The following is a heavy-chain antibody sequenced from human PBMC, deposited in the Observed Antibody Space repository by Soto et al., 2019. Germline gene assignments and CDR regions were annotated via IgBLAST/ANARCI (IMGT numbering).Heavy chain of an antibody. J-gene: IGHJ5*02. CDR2: ISYDGSNK. CDR3: ECLEFDP. CDR1: GFTFSSYG. V-gene: IGHV3-30*03. Sequence: PGGSLRLSCAASGFTFSSYGMHWVRQAPGKGLEWVAVISYDGSNKYYADSVKGRFTISRDNSKNTLYLQMNSLRAEDTAVYYCECLEFDPWGQGTLVTVSS.